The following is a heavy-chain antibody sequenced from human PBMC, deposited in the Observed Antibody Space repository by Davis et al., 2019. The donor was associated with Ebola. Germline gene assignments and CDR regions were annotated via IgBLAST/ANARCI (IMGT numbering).Heavy chain of an antibody. J-gene: IGHJ5*02. D-gene: IGHD4-11*01. CDR3: AKDATVTYNWFDP. CDR1: GFTFSNYG. V-gene: IGHV3-30*18. CDR2: ISYDGNNK. Sequence: GESLKISCAASGFTFSNYGMHWIRQAPGKGLEWVALISYDGNNKYYADSVKGRFTISRDNSKNTLYLQMNSLRAEDTAVYYCAKDATVTYNWFDPWGQGTLVTVSS.